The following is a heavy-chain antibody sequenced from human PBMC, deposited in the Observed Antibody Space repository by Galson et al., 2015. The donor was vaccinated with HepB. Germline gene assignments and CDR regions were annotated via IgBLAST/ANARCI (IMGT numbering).Heavy chain of an antibody. CDR3: ASSIVVDDYMDV. V-gene: IGHV1-2*06. J-gene: IGHJ6*03. D-gene: IGHD2-21*01. CDR2: INPNSGGT. Sequence: SVKVSCKASGYTFTGYYMHWVRQAPGQGLEWMGRINPNSGGTNYAQKFQGRVTMTRDTSISTAYMELSRLRSDDTAVYYCASSIVVDDYMDVWGKGTTVTVSS. CDR1: GYTFTGYY.